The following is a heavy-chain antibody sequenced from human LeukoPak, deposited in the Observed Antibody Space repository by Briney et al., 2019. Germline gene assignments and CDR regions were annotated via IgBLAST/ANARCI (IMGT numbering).Heavy chain of an antibody. CDR2: ISSASSTI. D-gene: IGHD1-26*01. Sequence: GGSLRLSCAASGFTFSDYYMNWLRQAPGRGLEWVSYISSASSTIYYADSVKGRFTISRDNAKNSLYLQVNSLRAEDTAVYYCAREIRGYSYFDQWGQGTLVTVSS. J-gene: IGHJ4*02. V-gene: IGHV3-11*01. CDR3: AREIRGYSYFDQ. CDR1: GFTFSDYY.